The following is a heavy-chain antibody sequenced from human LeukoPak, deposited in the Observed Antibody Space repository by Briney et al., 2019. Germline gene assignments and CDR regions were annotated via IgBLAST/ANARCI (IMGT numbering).Heavy chain of an antibody. CDR1: GGSISSSSYY. CDR2: IYTSGST. Sequence: SENLSLTCTVSGGSISSSSYYWSWIRQPAGKGLEWIGRIYTSGSTNYNPSLKSRVTMSVDTSKNQFSLKLSSVTAADTAVYYCARARSYSSSLDYWGQGTLVTVSS. D-gene: IGHD6-13*01. J-gene: IGHJ4*02. CDR3: ARARSYSSSLDY. V-gene: IGHV4-61*02.